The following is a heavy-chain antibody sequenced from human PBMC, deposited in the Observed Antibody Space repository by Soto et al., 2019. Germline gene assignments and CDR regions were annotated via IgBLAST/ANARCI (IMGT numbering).Heavy chain of an antibody. CDR2: IYNGGST. D-gene: IGHD3-10*01. CDR3: ARSRPSPVRRVIGGSFDY. V-gene: IGHV4-59*12. J-gene: IGHJ4*02. Sequence: SETMSLTCTVSGGSISSYYWSWIREPPGKGLEWIGYIYNGGSTNYNHSLKCRVNISADTSRTRLSLRLSSVTAADAAVYYCARSRPSPVRRVIGGSFDYWGQGTLVTVSS. CDR1: GGSISSYY.